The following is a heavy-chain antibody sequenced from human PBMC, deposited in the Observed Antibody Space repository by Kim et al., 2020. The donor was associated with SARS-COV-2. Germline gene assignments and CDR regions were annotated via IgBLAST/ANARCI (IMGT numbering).Heavy chain of an antibody. Sequence: GGSLRLSCAASGFTFSSYGMHWVRQAPGKGLEWVAVIWYDGSNKYYADSVKGRFTISRDNSKNTLYLQMNSLRAEDTAVYYCARGVEMDWFDPWGQGTLVTVSS. CDR2: IWYDGSNK. CDR3: ARGVEMDWFDP. J-gene: IGHJ5*02. V-gene: IGHV3-33*01. CDR1: GFTFSSYG.